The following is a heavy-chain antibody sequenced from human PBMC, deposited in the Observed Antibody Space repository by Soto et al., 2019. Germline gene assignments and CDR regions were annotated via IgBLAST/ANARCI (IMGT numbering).Heavy chain of an antibody. CDR2: INPSGGST. J-gene: IGHJ6*02. CDR1: GYTFASYY. CDR3: ARFSRYVDIVATTNYGMDV. D-gene: IGHD5-12*01. V-gene: IGHV1-46*01. Sequence: GASVKVSCKASGYTFASYYMHWVRQAPGQGLEWMGIINPSGGSTSYAQKFQGRVTMTRDTSTSTVYMELSSLRSEDTAVYYCARFSRYVDIVATTNYGMDVWGQGTTVTVSS.